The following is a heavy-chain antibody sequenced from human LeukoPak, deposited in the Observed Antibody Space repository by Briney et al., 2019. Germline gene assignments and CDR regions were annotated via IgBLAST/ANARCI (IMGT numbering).Heavy chain of an antibody. Sequence: GGSLRLSCAASGFTFSSYNMNWVRQAPGKGLEWVSSISDSTTYTYHADSVKGRFTISRDNGKNSLFLQMNSLRAEDTAVYYCATEGVVSGTSGKSLFDYWGQGTLVTVSS. V-gene: IGHV3-21*01. CDR1: GFTFSSYN. D-gene: IGHD2-8*01. CDR3: ATEGVVSGTSGKSLFDY. CDR2: ISDSTTYT. J-gene: IGHJ4*02.